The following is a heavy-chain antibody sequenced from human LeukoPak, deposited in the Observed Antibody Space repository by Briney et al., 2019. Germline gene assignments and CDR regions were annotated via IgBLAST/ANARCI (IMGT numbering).Heavy chain of an antibody. V-gene: IGHV3-74*01. Sequence: GGSLRLSCAASGFTFSSYSMNWVRQAPGKGLVWVSRIDSDESRIWYADSVRGRFTISRDIAKNTLFLQMDSLRVEDTAVYYCARGGRLGAFDIWGQGTMVTVSS. J-gene: IGHJ3*02. CDR3: ARGGRLGAFDI. CDR2: IDSDESRI. D-gene: IGHD3-16*01. CDR1: GFTFSSYS.